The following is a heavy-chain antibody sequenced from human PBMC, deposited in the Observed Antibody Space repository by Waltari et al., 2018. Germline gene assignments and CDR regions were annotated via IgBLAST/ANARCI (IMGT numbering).Heavy chain of an antibody. V-gene: IGHV1-46*01. CDR1: GYAFTGYY. CDR3: ARANDQSFDY. J-gene: IGHJ4*02. Sequence: QVQLVQSGTEVKKPGASVKVSCKASGYAFTGYYMHWVRQAPGQGLEWLGILYPGNNYTKYAQKFEGRVTMTRDTSTSTVYMELSSLRSEDTAVYYCARANDQSFDYWGQGTLVTVSS. CDR2: LYPGNNYT. D-gene: IGHD2-2*01.